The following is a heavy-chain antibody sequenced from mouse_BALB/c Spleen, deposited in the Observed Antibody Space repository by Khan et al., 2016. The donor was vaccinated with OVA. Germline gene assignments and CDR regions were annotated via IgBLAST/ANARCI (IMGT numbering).Heavy chain of an antibody. CDR1: GFTFSSYS. CDR3: ARQECDYGNPYARDY. J-gene: IGHJ4*01. Sequence: EVELVESGGGLVKPGGSLKLSCAASGFTFSSYSMSWVRQTPEKRLEWVATISRGGSYTYSPDSVQGRFTISRDNSTNTLYLQMSSLRSEYTDMYYCARQECDYGNPYARDYWGQGTSVTVSS. V-gene: IGHV5-9-3*01. CDR2: ISRGGSYT. D-gene: IGHD2-1*01.